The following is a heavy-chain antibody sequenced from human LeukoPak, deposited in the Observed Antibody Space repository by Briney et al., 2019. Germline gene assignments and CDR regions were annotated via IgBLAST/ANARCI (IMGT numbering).Heavy chain of an antibody. CDR1: GFTFSRYA. J-gene: IGHJ4*02. CDR3: AKATSTWELYDY. V-gene: IGHV3-23*01. D-gene: IGHD1-26*01. CDR2: IVDTGENT. Sequence: GGSLRLSCAASGFTFSRYAMSWVRQAPGKGLEWVSAIVDTGENTFYADSVKGRFTISRDNSKDTLFLHMNGLRAEDSAVYFCAKATSTWELYDYWGQGTLVTVSS.